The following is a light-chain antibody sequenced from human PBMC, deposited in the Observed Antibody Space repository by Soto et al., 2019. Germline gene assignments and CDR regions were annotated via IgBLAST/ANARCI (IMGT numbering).Light chain of an antibody. Sequence: IQMTQSPSSVSASVGDRVTISCRASQPISSWLAWYQQKPGQPPNLLIYSASTWRSGVPSRFSGSESGTLFTLTITILQPEAFATYYCQQASSFPLTFGGGTKVEV. CDR1: QPISSW. J-gene: IGKJ4*01. V-gene: IGKV1-12*01. CDR2: SAS. CDR3: QQASSFPLT.